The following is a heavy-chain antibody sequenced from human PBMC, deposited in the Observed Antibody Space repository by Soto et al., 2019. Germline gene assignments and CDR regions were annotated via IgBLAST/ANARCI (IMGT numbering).Heavy chain of an antibody. CDR2: ISGSGGST. J-gene: IGHJ6*02. V-gene: IGHV3-23*01. Sequence: EVQLLESGGGLVQPGGSLRLSCAASGFTFSSYAMSWVRQAPGKGLEWVSAISGSGGSTYYADSVKGRFTISRDNSKNTLYLQMNSLGAEETAVYYGYYYYGMDVWGQGTTVTVSS. CDR3: YYYYGMDV. CDR1: GFTFSSYA.